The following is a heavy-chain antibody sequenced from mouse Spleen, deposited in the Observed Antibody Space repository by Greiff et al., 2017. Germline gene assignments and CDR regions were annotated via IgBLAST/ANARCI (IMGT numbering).Heavy chain of an antibody. CDR1: GYTFTSYW. CDR2: IDPNSGGT. J-gene: IGHJ3*01. CDR3: ARSRGDYYDGSYED. D-gene: IGHD1-1*01. V-gene: IGHV1-72*01. Sequence: QQSCKASGYTFTSYWMHWVKQRPGRGLEWIGRIDPNSGGTKYNEKFKSKATLTVDKPSSTAYMQLSSLTSEDSAVYYCARSRGDYYDGSYEDWGQGTLVTVSA.